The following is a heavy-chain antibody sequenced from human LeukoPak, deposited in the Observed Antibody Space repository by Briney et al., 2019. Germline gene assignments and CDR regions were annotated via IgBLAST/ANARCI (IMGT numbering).Heavy chain of an antibody. D-gene: IGHD4-17*01. CDR2: IIPILGIA. CDR3: ARHGAVTTDPFDY. Sequence: SVKVSCKASGGTFSSYAISWVRQAPGQGLEWVGRIIPILGIANYAQKFQGRVTITADKSTSTAYMELSSLRSEDTAVYYCARHGAVTTDPFDYWGQGTLVTVSS. V-gene: IGHV1-69*04. J-gene: IGHJ4*02. CDR1: GGTFSSYA.